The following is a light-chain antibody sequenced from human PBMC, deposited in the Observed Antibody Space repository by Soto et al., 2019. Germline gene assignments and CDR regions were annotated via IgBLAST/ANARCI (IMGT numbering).Light chain of an antibody. CDR2: GAT. J-gene: IGKJ2*01. Sequence: EIVLTQSPGTLSLSPGERATLSCRASRSISSTYLAWYQQTPGQATRLLIYGATSRATGIPGRFSGSGSGTDFTLTISRLEPEDFAVYYCQQYGGSPPYTFGQGTKMEIK. CDR1: RSISSTY. CDR3: QQYGGSPPYT. V-gene: IGKV3-20*01.